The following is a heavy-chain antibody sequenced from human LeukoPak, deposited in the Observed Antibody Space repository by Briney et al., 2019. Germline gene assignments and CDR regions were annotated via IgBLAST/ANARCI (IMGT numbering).Heavy chain of an antibody. V-gene: IGHV4-59*01. J-gene: IGHJ4*02. CDR3: ARVPLVYDFWSGYPEAPGFFDY. Sequence: SETLSLTCTVSGGSISSYYWSWIRQPPGKGLEWIGYIYYSGSTNYNPFLKSRVTISVDTSKNQFSLKLSSVTAADTAVYYCARVPLVYDFWSGYPEAPGFFDYWGQGTLVTVSS. CDR2: IYYSGST. CDR1: GGSISSYY. D-gene: IGHD3-3*01.